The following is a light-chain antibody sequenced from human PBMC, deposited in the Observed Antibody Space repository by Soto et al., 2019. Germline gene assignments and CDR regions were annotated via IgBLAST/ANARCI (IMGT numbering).Light chain of an antibody. Sequence: EVVLTQSPNTLSLSPGERATLSCWASQSLRSSYLAWYQRKPGQAPRLLMFGASRGATGIPDRFNGSGSGTDFILTISRLEPEDVAVYYCQQYGSSGTFGQGTKV. J-gene: IGKJ1*01. V-gene: IGKV3-20*01. CDR1: QSLRSSY. CDR3: QQYGSSGT. CDR2: GAS.